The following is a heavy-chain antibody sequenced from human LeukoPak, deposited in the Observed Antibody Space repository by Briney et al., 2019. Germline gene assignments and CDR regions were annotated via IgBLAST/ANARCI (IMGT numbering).Heavy chain of an antibody. Sequence: ASVKVSCKASGGTFSSYAISWVRQAPGQGLEWMGGIIPIFGTANYAQKFQGRVTITADESTSTAYMELSSLRSEDTAVYYCARKGYCSGGSCYLPRAFDIWGQGTMVTVSS. CDR2: IIPIFGTA. D-gene: IGHD2-15*01. CDR3: ARKGYCSGGSCYLPRAFDI. CDR1: GGTFSSYA. V-gene: IGHV1-69*13. J-gene: IGHJ3*02.